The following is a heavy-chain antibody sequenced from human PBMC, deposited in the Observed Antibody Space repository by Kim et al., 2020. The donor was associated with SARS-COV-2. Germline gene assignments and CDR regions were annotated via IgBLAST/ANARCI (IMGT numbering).Heavy chain of an antibody. CDR3: AKAIPKGYSSSWNYFDY. V-gene: IGHV3-23*01. D-gene: IGHD6-13*01. J-gene: IGHJ4*02. CDR1: GFTFSSYA. CDR2: ISGSGGST. Sequence: GGSLRLSCAASGFTFSSYAMSWVRQAPGKGLEWVSAISGSGGSTYYADSVKGRFTISRDNSKNTLYLQMNSLRAEDTAVYYCAKAIPKGYSSSWNYFDYWGQGTLVTVSS.